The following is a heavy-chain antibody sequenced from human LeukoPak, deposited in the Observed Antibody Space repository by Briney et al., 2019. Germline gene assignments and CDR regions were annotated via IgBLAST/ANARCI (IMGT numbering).Heavy chain of an antibody. V-gene: IGHV4-59*01. J-gene: IGHJ4*02. CDR3: ARAGYSYGTGYYFDY. Sequence: SVTLSLTCTVSGGSISSNYWSWTRLPPGKGLEWIGYIYYTGATYYNPSLKSRVTISLDTSKNQFSLKLSSVTAADAAVYYCARAGYSYGTGYYFDYWGQGALVTVSS. CDR1: GGSISSNY. CDR2: IYYTGAT. D-gene: IGHD5-18*01.